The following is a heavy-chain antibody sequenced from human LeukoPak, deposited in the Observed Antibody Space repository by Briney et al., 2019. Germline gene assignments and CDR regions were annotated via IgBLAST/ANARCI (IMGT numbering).Heavy chain of an antibody. J-gene: IGHJ4*02. CDR2: VHHTGST. Sequence: SETLSLTCTVSGVSISNNYFYWAWIRQPPGKGLELIGYVHHTGSTFHNSSLKSRVTISADTSQNQFSLNLTSVTAADTAVYYCARQEGYVVVPAATFDYWGQGTLVTVSS. V-gene: IGHV4-39*01. CDR3: ARQEGYVVVPAATFDY. CDR1: GVSISNNYFY. D-gene: IGHD2-2*01.